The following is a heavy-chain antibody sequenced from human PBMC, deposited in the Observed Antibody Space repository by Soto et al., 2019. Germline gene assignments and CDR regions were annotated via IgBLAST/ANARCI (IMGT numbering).Heavy chain of an antibody. Sequence: GGSLRLSCAASGFTFSSYSMNWVRQAPGKGLEWVSSISSSSSYIYYADSVKGRFTISRDNAKNSLYLQMNSLRAEDTAVYYCARDAPIAVAGHDAFDIWGQGTMVTVSS. J-gene: IGHJ3*02. CDR1: GFTFSSYS. V-gene: IGHV3-21*01. CDR2: ISSSSSYI. D-gene: IGHD6-19*01. CDR3: ARDAPIAVAGHDAFDI.